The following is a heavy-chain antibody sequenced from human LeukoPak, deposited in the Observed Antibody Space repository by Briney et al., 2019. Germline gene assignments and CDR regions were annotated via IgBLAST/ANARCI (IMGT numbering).Heavy chain of an antibody. V-gene: IGHV4-39*01. CDR2: LYYTGST. CDR1: GGSISSRYY. CDR3: ASVYSLYDN. J-gene: IGHJ4*02. Sequence: SETLSLTCSVSGGSISSRYYWGWIRQSPGKGLEWIGGLYYTGSTYYNPSLKSRITISVDTSKNQFSLKLTSVTAAGTAVYYCASVYSLYDNWGQGILVIVSS. D-gene: IGHD6-13*01.